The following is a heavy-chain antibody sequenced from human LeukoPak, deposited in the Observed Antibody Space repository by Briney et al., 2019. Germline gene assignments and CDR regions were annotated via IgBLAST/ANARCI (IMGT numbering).Heavy chain of an antibody. Sequence: KPGGSLRLSCAASGFTFSSHSMNWVRQAPGKGLEWVSAISGSGGSTYYADSVKGRFTISRDNSKNTLYLQMNSLRAEDTAVYYCARAVGSGYSHDYWYFDLWGRGTLVTVSS. CDR1: GFTFSSHS. CDR2: ISGSGGST. D-gene: IGHD3-22*01. V-gene: IGHV3-23*01. J-gene: IGHJ2*01. CDR3: ARAVGSGYSHDYWYFDL.